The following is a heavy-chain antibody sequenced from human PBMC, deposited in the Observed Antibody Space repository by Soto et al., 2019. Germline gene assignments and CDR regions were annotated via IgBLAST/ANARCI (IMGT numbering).Heavy chain of an antibody. D-gene: IGHD3-10*01. V-gene: IGHV3-72*01. Sequence: EVQLVESGGGLVQPGGSLRLSCAASGFTFSVHYMDWVRQAPGKGLEWVGRTRKKANSYTTDYAASVKGRFTISRDESKNSLYLQMNSLKTEDTAVYYCARGPIRCGAQYYYYDMDVWGQGTTVAVSS. CDR3: ARGPIRCGAQYYYYDMDV. J-gene: IGHJ6*02. CDR2: TRKKANSYTT. CDR1: GFTFSVHY.